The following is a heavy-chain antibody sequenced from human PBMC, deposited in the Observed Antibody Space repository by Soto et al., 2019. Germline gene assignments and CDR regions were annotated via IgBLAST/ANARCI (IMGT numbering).Heavy chain of an antibody. CDR1: GGSISSYY. J-gene: IGHJ6*02. Sequence: PSETLSLTCTVSGGSISSYYWSWIRQPPGKGLEWIGYIYYSGSTNYNPSLKSRVTISVDTSKNQFSLKLNSMTAADTAVYYCARHIWFGESQYGMDVWGQGTTVTVSS. CDR2: IYYSGST. V-gene: IGHV4-59*08. D-gene: IGHD3-10*01. CDR3: ARHIWFGESQYGMDV.